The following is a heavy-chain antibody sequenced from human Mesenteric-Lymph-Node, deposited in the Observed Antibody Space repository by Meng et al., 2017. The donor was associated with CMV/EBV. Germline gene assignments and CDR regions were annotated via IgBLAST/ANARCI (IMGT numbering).Heavy chain of an antibody. CDR3: AKAIPRYCGADCSFDF. CDR2: ISWNSGGI. CDR1: GFAFDEYA. Sequence: SLKISCAASGFAFDEYAMHWVRQAPGKGLEWVSGISWNSGGIGYADSVKGRFAISRDNVKNSLYLQMNSLRVEDMALYYCAKAIPRYCGADCSFDFWGQGTLVTVSS. J-gene: IGHJ4*02. V-gene: IGHV3-9*03. D-gene: IGHD2-21*01.